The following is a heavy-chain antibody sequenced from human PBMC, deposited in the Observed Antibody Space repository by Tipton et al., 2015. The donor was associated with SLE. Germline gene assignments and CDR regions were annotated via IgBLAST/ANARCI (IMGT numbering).Heavy chain of an antibody. CDR3: ARVGVVVASYFDY. Sequence: LRLSCTVSGGSISSYYWSWIRQPPGKGLEWIGYTYYSGSTNYNPSLKSRVTISVDTSKNQFSLKLSSVTAADTAVYYCARVGVVVASYFDYWGQGTLVTVSS. D-gene: IGHD2-15*01. CDR1: GGSISSYY. CDR2: TYYSGST. J-gene: IGHJ4*02. V-gene: IGHV4-59*01.